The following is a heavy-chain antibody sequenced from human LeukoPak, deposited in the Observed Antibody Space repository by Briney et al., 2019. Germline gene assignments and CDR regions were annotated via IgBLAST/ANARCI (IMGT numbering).Heavy chain of an antibody. V-gene: IGHV4-4*07. J-gene: IGHJ4*02. Sequence: SETLSLTCTVSGGSISGYYWSWIRQPAGKGLEWIGRIYTSGSTNYNPSLKSRVTMSVDTSKNQFSLKLSSVTAADTAVYYCARVSRLGAYFDYWGQGTLVTVSS. D-gene: IGHD3-16*01. CDR1: GGSISGYY. CDR3: ARVSRLGAYFDY. CDR2: IYTSGST.